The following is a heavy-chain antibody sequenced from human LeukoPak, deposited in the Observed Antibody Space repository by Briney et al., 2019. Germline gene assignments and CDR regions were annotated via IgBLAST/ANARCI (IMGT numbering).Heavy chain of an antibody. V-gene: IGHV4-34*01. CDR2: INHSGST. D-gene: IGHD3-3*01. J-gene: IGHJ5*02. Sequence: KPSETLSLTCAVYGGSFSGYYWSWIRQPPRKGLEWIGEINHSGSTNYNPSLKSRVTISVDTSKNQSSLKLSSVTAADTAVYYCARGKKNLTVTIFGVVILPKYNWFDPWGQGTLVTVSS. CDR1: GGSFSGYY. CDR3: ARGKKNLTVTIFGVVILPKYNWFDP.